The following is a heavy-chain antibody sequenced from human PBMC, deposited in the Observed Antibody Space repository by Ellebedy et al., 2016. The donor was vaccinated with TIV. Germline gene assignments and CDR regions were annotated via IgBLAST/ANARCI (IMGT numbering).Heavy chain of an antibody. CDR1: GFTFSSYW. D-gene: IGHD6-13*01. CDR3: ARALGIAAAA. Sequence: GGSLRLSXAASGFTFSSYWMSWVRQAPGKGLEWVANINQDGSEKYYADSVKGRFTISRDNAKNSLYLQMNSLRAEDTAVYYCARALGIAAAAWGQGTLVTVSS. J-gene: IGHJ5*02. V-gene: IGHV3-7*01. CDR2: INQDGSEK.